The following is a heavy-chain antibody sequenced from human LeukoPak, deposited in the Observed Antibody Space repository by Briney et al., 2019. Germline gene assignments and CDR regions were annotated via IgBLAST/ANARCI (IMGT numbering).Heavy chain of an antibody. J-gene: IGHJ4*02. CDR2: INSDGSST. D-gene: IGHD3-22*01. CDR3: AKSAGDYYDSSGYYHRPLGY. Sequence: GGSVRLSCAASGFTFSRDWMYWVRQAPGKGPVWLSRINSDGSSTAYADSVKGRFTISRDNAKNTLFLQMNSLRAEDTAVYYYAKSAGDYYDSSGYYHRPLGYWRQGTLVTVSS. V-gene: IGHV3-74*01. CDR1: GFTFSRDW.